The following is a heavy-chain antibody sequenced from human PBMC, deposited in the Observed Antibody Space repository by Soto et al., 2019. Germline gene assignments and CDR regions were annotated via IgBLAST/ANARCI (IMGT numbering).Heavy chain of an antibody. Sequence: QVQLVESGGGVVQPGRSLKLSCAASGFTFSSYAMHWVRQAPGKGLEWVAVISYDGSNKYYADSVKGRFTISRDNSKNTLYLQMNSLRAEDTDVYYCARDNSPYSSGWHNRHFDYWGQGTLVTVSS. D-gene: IGHD6-19*01. CDR3: ARDNSPYSSGWHNRHFDY. V-gene: IGHV3-30-3*01. J-gene: IGHJ4*02. CDR1: GFTFSSYA. CDR2: ISYDGSNK.